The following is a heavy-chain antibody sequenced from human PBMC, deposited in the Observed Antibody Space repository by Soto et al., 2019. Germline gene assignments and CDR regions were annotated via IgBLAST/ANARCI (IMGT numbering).Heavy chain of an antibody. CDR1: GGSVSSGSYY. V-gene: IGHV4-61*01. D-gene: IGHD3-22*01. J-gene: IGHJ1*01. CDR2: IYYSGST. CDR3: ARTYYYDSSGYYPAEYFQH. Sequence: QVQLQESGPGLVKPSETLSLTCTVSGGSVSSGSYYWSWIRQPPGKGLEWIGYIYYSGSTNYNPSLKSRVTISVDTSKNQFSLKLSSVTAADTAVYYCARTYYYDSSGYYPAEYFQHWGQGTLVTVSS.